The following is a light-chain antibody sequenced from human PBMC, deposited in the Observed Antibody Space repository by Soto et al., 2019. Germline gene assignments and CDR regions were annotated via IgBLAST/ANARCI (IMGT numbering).Light chain of an antibody. V-gene: IGKV3-15*01. CDR3: QQYNNWPPGIT. Sequence: EIVFTQSPGTLSLSPGERATLSCRASQSVSSSYLAWYQQKPGQAPRLLIYGASTRATGIPARFSGSGSGTEFTLTISSLQSEDFAVYYCQQYNNWPPGITFGQGTRLEI. J-gene: IGKJ5*01. CDR1: QSVSSSY. CDR2: GAS.